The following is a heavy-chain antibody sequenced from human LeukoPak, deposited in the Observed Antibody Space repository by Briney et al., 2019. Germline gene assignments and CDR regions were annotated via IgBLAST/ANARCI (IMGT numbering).Heavy chain of an antibody. Sequence: SETLSLTCTVSGGSIGSNYWTWIRQPPGKGLEYIGYIYYTGGTNYNPSLKSRVTISVDTSKNQFSLKLSSVTAADTAVYYCARPAPAVGAFDIWGQGKMVTVSS. D-gene: IGHD4-23*01. CDR2: IYYTGGT. CDR1: GGSIGSNY. J-gene: IGHJ3*02. V-gene: IGHV4-59*01. CDR3: ARPAPAVGAFDI.